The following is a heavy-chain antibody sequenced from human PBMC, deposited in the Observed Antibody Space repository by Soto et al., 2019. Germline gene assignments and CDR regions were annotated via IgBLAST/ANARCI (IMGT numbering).Heavy chain of an antibody. J-gene: IGHJ4*02. CDR2: IYYSGST. CDR1: GGSISSGGYY. D-gene: IGHD6-13*01. Sequence: SETLSLTCTVSGGSISSGGYYWSWIRQPPGKGLEWIGSIYYSGSTYYNPSLKSRVTISVDTSKCQFSLKLSSVTAADTAVYYCASVPYSITDYWGQGTLVTVSS. V-gene: IGHV4-39*01. CDR3: ASVPYSITDY.